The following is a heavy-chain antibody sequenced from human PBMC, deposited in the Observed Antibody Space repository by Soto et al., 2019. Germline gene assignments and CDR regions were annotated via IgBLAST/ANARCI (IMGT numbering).Heavy chain of an antibody. CDR1: GYTFTSYG. Sequence: GASVKVSCKASGYTFTSYGISWVRQAPGQGLEWMGWISAYNGNTNYAQKLQGRVTMTTDTPTSTAYMELRSLRSDDKAVYYCAREPPYLYGDYPRYYYCYMDVWGKGTTVTVSS. CDR3: AREPPYLYGDYPRYYYCYMDV. D-gene: IGHD4-17*01. V-gene: IGHV1-18*01. CDR2: ISAYNGNT. J-gene: IGHJ6*03.